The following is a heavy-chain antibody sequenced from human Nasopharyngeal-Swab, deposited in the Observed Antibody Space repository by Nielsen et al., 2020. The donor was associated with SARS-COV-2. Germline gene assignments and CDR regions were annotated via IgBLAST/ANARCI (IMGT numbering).Heavy chain of an antibody. J-gene: IGHJ3*02. CDR3: ARDSGMIVALHAFDI. V-gene: IGHV1-18*01. CDR2: ISAYNGNT. D-gene: IGHD3-22*01. CDR1: GYIFTSYG. Sequence: ASVKVSCKASGYIFTSYGISWVRQATGQGFEWMGWISAYNGNTNYAQKLQGRVTMTTDTSTSTAYMVLRSLRSDDTAVYYCARDSGMIVALHAFDIWGQGTMVTVSS.